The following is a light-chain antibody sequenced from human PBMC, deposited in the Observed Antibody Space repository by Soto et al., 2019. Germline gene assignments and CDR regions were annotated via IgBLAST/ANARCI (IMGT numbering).Light chain of an antibody. V-gene: IGKV2-30*02. CDR2: KVS. CDR1: QSLVHSDGNTY. J-gene: IGKJ1*01. CDR3: QQYNLYWT. Sequence: DVVMTQSPLSLPVTLGQPASISCRSSQSLVHSDGNTYLNWFQQRPGQSPRRLIYKVSNRDSGVPDRFSGSGSGTEFTLTISSLQPDDLATYYCQQYNLYWTFGQGTKVDIK.